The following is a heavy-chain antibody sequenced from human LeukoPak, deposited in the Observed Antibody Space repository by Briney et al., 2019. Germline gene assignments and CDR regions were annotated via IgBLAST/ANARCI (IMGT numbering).Heavy chain of an antibody. CDR3: ARYCSTTTCYSPWFDP. Sequence: SETLSLTCSVSGGSISGYYWSWIRQTPGKGLELIGYIFCTGSTNYNPSLKSRVTISVDTSKNQFSLKLSSVTAADTAVYYCARYCSTTTCYSPWFDPWGQGTLVTVSS. CDR2: IFCTGST. J-gene: IGHJ5*02. CDR1: GGSISGYY. D-gene: IGHD2-2*01. V-gene: IGHV4-59*08.